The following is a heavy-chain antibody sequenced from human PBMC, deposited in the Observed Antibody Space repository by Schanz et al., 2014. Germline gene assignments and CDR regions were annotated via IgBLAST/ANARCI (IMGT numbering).Heavy chain of an antibody. V-gene: IGHV4-30-2*01. D-gene: IGHD3-10*01. J-gene: IGHJ5*02. CDR2: IYYSGST. CDR1: GGSISRGFYS. Sequence: QLQLQESGSGLVKPSQTLSLTCAVSGGSISRGFYSWNWIRQPPGRGLEWIGCIYYSGSTYYNPSLKTRVTISIDRSKDQFSLSLNSVTAADTAVYYCGEYGSDSYTDPWGQGTLVTVSS. CDR3: GEYGSDSYTDP.